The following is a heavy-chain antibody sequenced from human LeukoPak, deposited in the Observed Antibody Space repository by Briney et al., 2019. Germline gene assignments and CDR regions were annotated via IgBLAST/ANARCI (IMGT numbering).Heavy chain of an antibody. V-gene: IGHV3-48*03. Sequence: GGSLRPSCAASGFTFSSYEMNWVRQAPGKGREWGSYISSSGSTIYYADSVKGRFTISRDNAKNSLYLQMNSLRAEDTAVYYCASERSIGGYYYGMDVWGQGTTVTVSS. CDR2: ISSSGSTI. CDR1: GFTFSSYE. J-gene: IGHJ6*02. CDR3: ASERSIGGYYYGMDV. D-gene: IGHD3-10*01.